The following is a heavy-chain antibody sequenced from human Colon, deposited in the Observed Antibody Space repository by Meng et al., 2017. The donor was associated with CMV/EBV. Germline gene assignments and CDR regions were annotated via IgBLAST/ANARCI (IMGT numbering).Heavy chain of an antibody. CDR1: GFTFDEYG. Sequence: GGSLRLSCAASGFTFDEYGMSWVRQAPGKGLEWVSGIHWNGGSTGYADSVKGRFTISRDNAKNSLYLQMNSLRAEDTALYYCASTYYDFWGGPNGVNMFDPWGQGTLVTVSS. J-gene: IGHJ5*02. V-gene: IGHV3-20*04. CDR3: ASTYYDFWGGPNGVNMFDP. CDR2: IHWNGGST. D-gene: IGHD3-3*01.